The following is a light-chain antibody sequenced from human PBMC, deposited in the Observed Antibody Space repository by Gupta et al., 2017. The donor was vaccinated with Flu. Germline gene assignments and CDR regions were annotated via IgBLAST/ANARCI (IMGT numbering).Light chain of an antibody. Sequence: DIQMTQSPSSVSASVGDRVTITCRASQDIENWLAWYQQKPGEAPKLLIYAASTLQGGVPSRFSGGGSGTDFTLTITSLQPEDFATYYCQQANSFLTFGGGTKVEI. V-gene: IGKV1D-12*01. J-gene: IGKJ4*01. CDR2: AAS. CDR3: QQANSFLT. CDR1: QDIENW.